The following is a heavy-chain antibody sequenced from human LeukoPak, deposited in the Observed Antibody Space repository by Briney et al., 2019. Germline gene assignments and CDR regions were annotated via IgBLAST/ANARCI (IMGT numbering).Heavy chain of an antibody. V-gene: IGHV2-70*11. CDR3: ARSWGSNRIFYFDY. CDR2: IDWDDDK. CDR1: GFSLSTTGLC. J-gene: IGHJ4*02. D-gene: IGHD7-27*01. Sequence: SGPTLVNPTQTLTLTCTFSGFSLSTTGLCVSWIRQPPGKALEWLARIDWDDDKYYSTSLNTRLTISKDTSKNQVVLTMTNMDPVDTATYYCARSWGSNRIFYFDYWGQGTLVTVSS.